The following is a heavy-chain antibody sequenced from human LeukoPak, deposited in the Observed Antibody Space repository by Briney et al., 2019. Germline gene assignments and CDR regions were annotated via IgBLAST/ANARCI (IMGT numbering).Heavy chain of an antibody. J-gene: IGHJ6*04. CDR3: AKDIVVVPAAIRGPNYYYGMDV. CDR1: GFTFSSYA. V-gene: IGHV3-23*01. CDR2: ISGSGGST. Sequence: GGSLRLSCAASGFTFSSYAMSWVRQAPGKGQEWVSAISGSGGSTYYADSVKGRFTISRDNSKNTLYLQMDSLRAEDTAVYYCAKDIVVVPAAIRGPNYYYGMDVWGKGTTVTVSS. D-gene: IGHD2-2*01.